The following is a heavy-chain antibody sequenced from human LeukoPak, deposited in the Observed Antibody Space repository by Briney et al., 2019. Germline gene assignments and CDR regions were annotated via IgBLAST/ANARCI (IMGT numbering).Heavy chain of an antibody. CDR2: IYSDGRT. CDR3: TVNVYNYGT. CDR1: GFSVSGNY. V-gene: IGHV3-53*01. D-gene: IGHD5-24*01. J-gene: IGHJ5*02. Sequence: GGSLRLSCAASGFSVSGNYMTWVRQAPGKGLEWVSVIYSDGRTYYADSVKGRFTISRDNSKNTGYLQMNRLRVEDTALYYCTVNVYNYGTWGQGTLVTVSS.